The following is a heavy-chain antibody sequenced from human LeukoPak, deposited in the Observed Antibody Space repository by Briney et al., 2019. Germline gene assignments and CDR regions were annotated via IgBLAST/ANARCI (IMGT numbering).Heavy chain of an antibody. V-gene: IGHV3-23*01. CDR3: AKRTCDSGICFFDS. Sequence: GGSLRLSCAVSGFTFTTSTMSWVRQAPGKGLEWVSGISGSVATTYYADSVEGRFTISRDTSKDTLCLQMNSLRVEDTAIYYCAKRTCDSGICFFDSWGQGTLVTVSS. CDR1: GFTFTTST. D-gene: IGHD1-26*01. CDR2: ISGSVATT. J-gene: IGHJ5*01.